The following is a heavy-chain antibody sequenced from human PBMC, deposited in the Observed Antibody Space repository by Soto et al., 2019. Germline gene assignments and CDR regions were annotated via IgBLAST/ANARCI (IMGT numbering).Heavy chain of an antibody. Sequence: QVQVVESGGGVVQPGKSLRLSCAASAFTLSKFVMHWVRQAPGRGLEWVAVTSNDGGNTFYADSVKGRFTISRDNSKNTVYLQMNSLRTEDTAVYYCARGNLDVWGQGTTVTVSS. CDR3: ARGNLDV. J-gene: IGHJ6*02. CDR1: AFTLSKFV. D-gene: IGHD1-7*01. CDR2: TSNDGGNT. V-gene: IGHV3-30-3*01.